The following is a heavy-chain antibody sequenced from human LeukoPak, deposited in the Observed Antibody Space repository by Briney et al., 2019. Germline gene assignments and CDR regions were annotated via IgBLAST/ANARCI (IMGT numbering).Heavy chain of an antibody. CDR2: FDPEDGET. V-gene: IGHV1-24*01. Sequence: ATVKVSCKASGYTFTGYYMHWVRQAPGQGLEWMGGFDPEDGETIYAQKFQGRVTMTEDTSTDTAYMELSSLRSEDTAVYYCATDRSSYDYVWGSYRPYYFDYWGQGTLVTVSS. D-gene: IGHD3-16*02. CDR3: ATDRSSYDYVWGSYRPYYFDY. J-gene: IGHJ4*02. CDR1: GYTFTGYY.